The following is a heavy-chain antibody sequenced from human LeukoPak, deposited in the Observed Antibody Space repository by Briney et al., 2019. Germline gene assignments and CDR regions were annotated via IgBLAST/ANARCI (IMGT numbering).Heavy chain of an antibody. D-gene: IGHD5-18*01. CDR1: GDTFTGYY. J-gene: IGHJ4*02. CDR3: ARLPRSGYSYGSDY. Sequence: GASVKVSCKASGDTFTGYYMHWVRQAPGQGLEWMGRINPNSGGTNYAQKFQGRVTMTRDTSISTAYMELSRLRSDDTAVYYCARLPRSGYSYGSDYWGQGTLVTVSS. V-gene: IGHV1-2*06. CDR2: INPNSGGT.